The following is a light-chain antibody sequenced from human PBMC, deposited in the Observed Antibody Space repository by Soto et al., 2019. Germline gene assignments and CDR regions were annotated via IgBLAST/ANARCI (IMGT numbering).Light chain of an antibody. J-gene: IGKJ4*01. CDR1: QSISTTY. CDR3: QHYGGSPPLT. CDR2: AAS. V-gene: IGKV3-20*01. Sequence: EIVLTQSPGTLSLSPGERATLSCRASQSISTTYLNWYQQKPGQAPRLRIDAASSRAAGVPDRFSGSGAGTAFTLTISRLEPEYFGVYYCQHYGGSPPLTFGGGAKVEIK.